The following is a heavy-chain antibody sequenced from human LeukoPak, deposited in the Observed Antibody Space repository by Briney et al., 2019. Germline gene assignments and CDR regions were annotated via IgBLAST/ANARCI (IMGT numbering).Heavy chain of an antibody. V-gene: IGHV3-23*01. CDR3: AKGSYYDSSGSFYFDY. Sequence: GGSLRLSCAASGFTFSSYWMNWVRQAPGKGLEWVSGISGSGDNTYYADSVKGRFTISRDNSKNTLYVQVNSLGTEDTAAYYCAKGSYYDSSGSFYFDYWGQGTLVTVSS. CDR1: GFTFSSYW. J-gene: IGHJ4*02. D-gene: IGHD3-22*01. CDR2: ISGSGDNT.